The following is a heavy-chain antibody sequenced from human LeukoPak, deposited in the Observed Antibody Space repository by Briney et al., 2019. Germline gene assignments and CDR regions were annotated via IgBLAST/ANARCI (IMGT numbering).Heavy chain of an antibody. CDR2: ISPSGSSI. D-gene: IGHD2-2*01. Sequence: GGSLRLSCAASGFTFSSYEMNWVRQAPGKGLEWVSYISPSGSSIYYADPVKGRFTISRDNAKNSLFLQMNSLRAEDTAVYYCGRAMEVYQLLPDYWGQGTLVTVSS. J-gene: IGHJ4*02. V-gene: IGHV3-48*03. CDR3: GRAMEVYQLLPDY. CDR1: GFTFSSYE.